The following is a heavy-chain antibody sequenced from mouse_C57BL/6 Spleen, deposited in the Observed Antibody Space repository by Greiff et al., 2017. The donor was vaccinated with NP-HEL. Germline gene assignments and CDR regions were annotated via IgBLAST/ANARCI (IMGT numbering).Heavy chain of an antibody. CDR1: GFTFSDYG. V-gene: IGHV5-17*01. Sequence: EVQVVESGGGLVKPGGSLKLSCAASGFTFSDYGMHWVRQAPEKGLEWVAYISSGSSTIYYADTVKGRFTISRDNAKNTLFLQMTSLRSEDTAMYYCARSTVAPYFDYWGQGTTLTVSS. D-gene: IGHD1-1*01. CDR3: ARSTVAPYFDY. CDR2: ISSGSSTI. J-gene: IGHJ2*01.